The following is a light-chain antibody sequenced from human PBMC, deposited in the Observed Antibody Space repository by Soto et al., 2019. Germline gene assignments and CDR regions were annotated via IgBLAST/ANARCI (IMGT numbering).Light chain of an antibody. V-gene: IGLV2-14*01. CDR2: DVT. J-gene: IGLJ1*01. CDR1: SSDVGGYNS. Sequence: QSALTQPASVSGSPGQSITISCTGTSSDVGGYNSVSWYRQDPGKAPKLMIYDVTNRPSGVSSRFSGSKSGNTASLTISGLQAEDEADYYCSSFTSDITYVFGTGTKVTVL. CDR3: SSFTSDITYV.